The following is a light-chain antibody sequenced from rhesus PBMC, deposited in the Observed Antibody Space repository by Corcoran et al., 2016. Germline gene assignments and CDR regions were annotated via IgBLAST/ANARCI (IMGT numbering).Light chain of an antibody. V-gene: IGKV1-25*01. J-gene: IGKJ1*01. Sequence: DIQMTQSPSSLSASVGDTVTITCRASQGISSYLAWYQQKPGKAPKLLIYKASTLQSGVPSRFSGKGSGTDFTLPISSLQPEDFATYYCQQHDSYPWTFGQGTKVEIK. CDR2: KAS. CDR1: QGISSY. CDR3: QQHDSYPWT.